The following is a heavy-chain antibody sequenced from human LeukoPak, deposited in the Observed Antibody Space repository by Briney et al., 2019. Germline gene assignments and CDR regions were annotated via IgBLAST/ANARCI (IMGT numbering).Heavy chain of an antibody. V-gene: IGHV3-11*04. CDR3: ARDFSNSSPGFDY. CDR2: ISSSGSTI. D-gene: IGHD5-18*01. J-gene: IGHJ4*02. Sequence: GGSLRLSCAASGFTFCDYYMSWIREAPGKGMEWVSYISSSGSTIYYADSVKGRFTISRDNSKNKLYLQMNSLRAEDTAVYYCARDFSNSSPGFDYWGQGTLVTVSS. CDR1: GFTFCDYY.